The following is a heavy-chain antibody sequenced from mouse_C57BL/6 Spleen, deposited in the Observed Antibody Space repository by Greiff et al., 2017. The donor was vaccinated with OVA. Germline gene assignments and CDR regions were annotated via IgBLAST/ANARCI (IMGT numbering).Heavy chain of an antibody. CDR1: GYTFTSYG. CDR3: AYYSNFSFAY. CDR2: IYTGNGYT. D-gene: IGHD2-5*01. V-gene: IGHV1-58*01. J-gene: IGHJ3*01. Sequence: VQLKESGAELVRPGSSVKLSCKTSGYTFTSYGINWVKQRPGQGLEWIGNIYTGNGYTEYNEKFKGKATLTADTSSSTAYMQLSSLTSEDSAIYFCAYYSNFSFAYWGQGTLVTVTA.